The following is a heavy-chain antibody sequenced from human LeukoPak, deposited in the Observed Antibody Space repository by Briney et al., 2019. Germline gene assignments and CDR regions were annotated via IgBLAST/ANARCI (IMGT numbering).Heavy chain of an antibody. CDR1: GFTFNSFW. CDR3: ARGGSGSGYHYYYYYMDV. V-gene: IGHV3-74*01. CDR2: INSDGIRT. J-gene: IGHJ6*03. D-gene: IGHD3-22*01. Sequence: GGSLRLSCAASGFTFNSFWMYWVRQVPGKGLLWVARINSDGIRTSHADSVQGRFTISRDNANNTLYLQMNSLRVEGTAVYYCARGGSGSGYHYYYYYMDVWGKGTTVTISS.